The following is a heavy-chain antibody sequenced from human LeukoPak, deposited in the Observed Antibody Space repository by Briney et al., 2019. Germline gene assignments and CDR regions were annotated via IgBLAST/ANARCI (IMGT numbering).Heavy chain of an antibody. CDR1: GFPLSSYS. CDR3: VRVKGSYFDY. V-gene: IGHV3-48*01. D-gene: IGHD2-15*01. J-gene: IGHJ4*02. CDR2: ISSSGSAI. Sequence: GGSLRLSCAASGFPLSSYSINWVRQAPGKGLEWVSYISSSGSAIYYVDSVKGRFTVSRDNAKNCLFLQMNSPRAEDTAVYYCVRVKGSYFDYWGQGALVTVSS.